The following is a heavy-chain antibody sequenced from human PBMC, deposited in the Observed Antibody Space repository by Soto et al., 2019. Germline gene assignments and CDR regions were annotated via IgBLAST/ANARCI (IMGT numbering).Heavy chain of an antibody. D-gene: IGHD1-26*01. CDR1: GFSFSSFA. V-gene: IGHV3-23*01. J-gene: IGHJ6*04. CDR3: AKGVELDV. Sequence: EVLLLESGGGLVQPGGSLRLSCEASGFSFSSFAMNWVRQAPGKGLEWVSAIGDSGASTYYADSVKGRFTISRDNSRNTLYLQLNSPRAGDTAVYYCAKGVELDVWGDGTTVTVSS. CDR2: IGDSGAST.